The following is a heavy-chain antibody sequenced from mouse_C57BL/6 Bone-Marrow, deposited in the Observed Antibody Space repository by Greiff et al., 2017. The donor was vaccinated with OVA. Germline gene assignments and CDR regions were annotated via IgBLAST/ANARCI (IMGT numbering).Heavy chain of an antibody. CDR2: INPGSGGT. V-gene: IGHV1-54*01. Sequence: QVHVKQSGAELVRPGTSVKVSCKASGYAFTNYLIEWVKQRPGQGLEWIGVINPGSGGTNYNEKFKGKATLTADKSSSTAYMQLSSLTSEDSAVYFCARSYYSNYSLAYWGQGTLVTVAA. CDR1: GYAFTNYL. J-gene: IGHJ3*01. D-gene: IGHD2-5*01. CDR3: ARSYYSNYSLAY.